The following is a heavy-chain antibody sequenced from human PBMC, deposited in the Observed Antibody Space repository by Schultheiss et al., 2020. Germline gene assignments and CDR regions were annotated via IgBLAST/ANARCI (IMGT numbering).Heavy chain of an antibody. CDR1: GYTFTGYY. V-gene: IGHV1-2*02. J-gene: IGHJ3*02. CDR2: MNPNSGGT. D-gene: IGHD3-3*01. CDR3: ARDFGAFDI. Sequence: ASVKVSCKASGYTFTGYYMHWVRQAPGQGLEWMGWMNPNSGGTNYAQKFQGRVTMTRDTSTSTVYMELSSLRSEDTAVYYCARDFGAFDIWGQGTMVTVSS.